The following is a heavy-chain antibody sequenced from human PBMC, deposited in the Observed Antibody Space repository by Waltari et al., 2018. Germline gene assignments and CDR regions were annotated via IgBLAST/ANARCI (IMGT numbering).Heavy chain of an antibody. CDR1: GFTFSSYV. CDR3: AKGLGGRTGSLDV. J-gene: IGHJ4*02. CDR2: INSGGGST. Sequence: VQLVETGGGLVQPGGSLRLSCAASGFTFSSYVMQWVRQAPGKGLEWISAINSGGGSTYYADSVKGRFTISRDNSKNTLSRQMNSLRAEDTAVYYCAKGLGGRTGSLDVWGRGVLVTVSS. D-gene: IGHD3-16*01. V-gene: IGHV3-NL1*01.